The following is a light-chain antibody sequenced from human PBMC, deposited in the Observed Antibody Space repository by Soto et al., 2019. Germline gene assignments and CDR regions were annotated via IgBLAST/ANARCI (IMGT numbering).Light chain of an antibody. J-gene: IGKJ2*01. CDR2: AAS. CDR3: QQYNSWPRT. V-gene: IGKV1-12*01. Sequence: DIQMTQSPSSVSASVGDRVTITCRASQTISNWLAWYQQKPGKAPKFLIYAASSWQSGVPSRFSGSGSGTDFTLTISSLQSEDFASYYCQQYNSWPRTFGQGTKLEIK. CDR1: QTISNW.